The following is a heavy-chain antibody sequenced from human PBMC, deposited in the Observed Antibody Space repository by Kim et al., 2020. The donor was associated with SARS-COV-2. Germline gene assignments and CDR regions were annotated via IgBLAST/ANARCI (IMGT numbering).Heavy chain of an antibody. CDR3: AKNGAYDSSGYPDAFDI. D-gene: IGHD3-22*01. CDR1: RFTFDDYA. J-gene: IGHJ3*02. V-gene: IGHV3-43D*03. CDR2: ISWDGGST. Sequence: GGSLRLSCAASRFTFDDYAMHWVRQAPGKGLEWVSLISWDGGSTYYADSVKGRFTISRDNSKNSLYLQMNSLRAEDTALYYCAKNGAYDSSGYPDAFDIWGQGTMVTVSS.